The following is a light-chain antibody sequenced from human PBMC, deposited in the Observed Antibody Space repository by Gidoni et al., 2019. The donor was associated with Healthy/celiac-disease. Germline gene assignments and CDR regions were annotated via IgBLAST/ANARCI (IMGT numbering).Light chain of an antibody. J-gene: IGLJ2*01. CDR2: EDS. CDR1: NIGSKS. CDR3: QVWDSSSDPVV. Sequence: IICGGNNIGSKSVHWYQQKPGQAPVLVVYEDSDRPSGIPERFSGSNSGNTATLTISRVEAGDEADYYCQVWDSSSDPVVFGGGTKLTVL. V-gene: IGLV3-21*02.